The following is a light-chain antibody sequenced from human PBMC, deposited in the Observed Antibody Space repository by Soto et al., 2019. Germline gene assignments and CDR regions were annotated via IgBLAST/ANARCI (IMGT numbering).Light chain of an antibody. CDR2: VAS. V-gene: IGKV3-20*01. Sequence: EVVLTQSPATLSLSPGYRSTLSCRASQSVSSHFAWYQHKSGQAHRLLIYVASSRATGIPDRFSGSGSGTDFTLTISRLEPEDFAVYYCQQYGSSPITFGQGTRLEI. CDR3: QQYGSSPIT. CDR1: QSVSSH. J-gene: IGKJ5*01.